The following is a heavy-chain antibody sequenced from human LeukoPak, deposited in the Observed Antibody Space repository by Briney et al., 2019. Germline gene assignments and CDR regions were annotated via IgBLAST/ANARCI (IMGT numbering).Heavy chain of an antibody. CDR3: AAPGGGSYSHFNY. CDR1: GGSISSGSYY. J-gene: IGHJ4*02. CDR2: IYTSGST. D-gene: IGHD1-26*01. V-gene: IGHV4-61*02. Sequence: SETLSLTCTVSGGSISSGSYYWSWIRQPAGKGLEWIGRIYTSGSTNYNPSLKSRVTISVDTSKNQFSLKLSSVTAADTAVYYCAAPGGGSYSHFNYWGQGTLVTVSS.